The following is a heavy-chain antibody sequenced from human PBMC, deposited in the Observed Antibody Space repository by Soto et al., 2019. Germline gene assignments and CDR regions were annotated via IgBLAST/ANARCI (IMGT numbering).Heavy chain of an antibody. D-gene: IGHD2-15*01. CDR3: TTDPARDIVVVVAATRAFDI. CDR1: GFTFSNAW. Sequence: EVQLVESGGGLVKPGGSLRLSCAASGFTFSNAWMSWVRQAPGKGLEWVGRIKSKTDGGTTDYAAPVKGRFTISRDDSKNTLYLQMNSLKTEDTAVYYCTTDPARDIVVVVAATRAFDIWGQGTMVTVSS. V-gene: IGHV3-15*01. J-gene: IGHJ3*02. CDR2: IKSKTDGGTT.